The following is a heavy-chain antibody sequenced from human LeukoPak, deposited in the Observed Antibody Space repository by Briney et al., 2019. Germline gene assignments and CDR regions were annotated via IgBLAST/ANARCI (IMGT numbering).Heavy chain of an antibody. CDR2: ISAYNGNT. J-gene: IGHJ5*02. V-gene: IGHV1-18*01. Sequence: AXGXGXEWMGWISAYNGNTNYAQKLQGRVTMTTDTSTSTAYMELRSLRSDNTAVYYCARDRNNWFDPWGQGTLVTVSS. CDR3: ARDRNNWFDP.